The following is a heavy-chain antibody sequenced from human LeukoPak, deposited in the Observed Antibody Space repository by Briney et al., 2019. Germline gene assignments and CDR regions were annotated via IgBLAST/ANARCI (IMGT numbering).Heavy chain of an antibody. J-gene: IGHJ6*03. V-gene: IGHV1-18*01. CDR1: GYNFNIYV. CDR2: ISPYNGNT. Sequence: ASVKVSCKASGYNFNIYVISWVGQAPGQGREWMGWISPYNGNTNYAQNLQGRVTMTTDTSTSTGYMELRSLISDDTAEYYCARRPYYYYYMDVWGKGTTVTVSS. CDR3: ARRPYYYYYMDV.